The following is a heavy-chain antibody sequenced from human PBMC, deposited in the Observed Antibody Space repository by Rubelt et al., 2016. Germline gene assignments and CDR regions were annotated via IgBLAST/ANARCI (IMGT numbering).Heavy chain of an antibody. CDR1: GYTFTGSY. Sequence: QVQLVQSGAEVKKPGASVKVSCKASGYTFTGSYIHWVRQAPGQGLEWMGWISAYNGNTNYAQKFQGRVTMTTNTSTNTAYMELRGLGSDDTAVYYCAREISLTVWGQGTLVTVSS. CDR3: AREISLTV. D-gene: IGHD3-3*02. J-gene: IGHJ4*02. V-gene: IGHV1-18*04. CDR2: ISAYNGNT.